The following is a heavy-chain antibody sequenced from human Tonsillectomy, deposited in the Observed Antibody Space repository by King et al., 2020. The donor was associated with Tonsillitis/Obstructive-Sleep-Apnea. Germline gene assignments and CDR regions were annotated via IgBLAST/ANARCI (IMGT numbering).Heavy chain of an antibody. D-gene: IGHD1-26*01. CDR3: ARVQGAIFVANDAFDN. CDR1: GFTFSSYW. V-gene: IGHV3-74*01. J-gene: IGHJ3*02. Sequence: VQLVESGGGLVQPGGSLRLSCAASGFTFSSYWMYWVRQAPGKGLVWVSRVNSDESSTSYADSVKGRFTISRDNAKNTLYLQMNSLRAEDTAVYYCARVQGAIFVANDAFDNWGQGTMVTVSS. CDR2: VNSDESST.